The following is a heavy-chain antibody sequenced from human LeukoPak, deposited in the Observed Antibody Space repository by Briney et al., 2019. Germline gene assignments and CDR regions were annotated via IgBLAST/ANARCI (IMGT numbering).Heavy chain of an antibody. V-gene: IGHV3-33*05. D-gene: IGHD2-15*01. CDR1: GFTFSSFG. CDR3: ARYCSGGCYSGVDY. Sequence: GGSLRLSCAASGFTFSSFGMHWARQAPGRGLEWVALILYDEKYYADSVKGRFTISRDNSKSILYLQMDSLRVEDTAVYYCARYCSGGCYSGVDYWGQGTLVTVPS. CDR2: ILYDEK. J-gene: IGHJ4*02.